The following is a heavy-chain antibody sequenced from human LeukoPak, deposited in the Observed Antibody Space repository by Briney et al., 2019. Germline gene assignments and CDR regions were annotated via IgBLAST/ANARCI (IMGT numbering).Heavy chain of an antibody. CDR3: ARDGGYDILTGYYILDAFDI. CDR2: ISAYNGNT. V-gene: IGHV1-18*01. D-gene: IGHD3-9*01. Sequence: ASVTVSCKASGLSLTHDGISWVRQAPGQGLEWMGWISAYNGNTNYAQKLQGRVTMTTDTSTSTAYMELRSLRSDDTAVYYCARDGGYDILTGYYILDAFDIWGQGTMVTVSS. J-gene: IGHJ3*02. CDR1: GLSLTHDG.